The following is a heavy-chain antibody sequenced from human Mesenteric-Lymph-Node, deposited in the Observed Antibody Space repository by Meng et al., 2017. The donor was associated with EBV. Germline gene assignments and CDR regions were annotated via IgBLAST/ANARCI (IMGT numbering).Heavy chain of an antibody. CDR1: GYSFISYA. J-gene: IGHJ4*02. D-gene: IGHD3-10*01. CDR2: INVGNGNT. CDR3: ARDPYYGSGSSLDY. V-gene: IGHV1-3*01. Sequence: QVQLVQSGAEVKKRGASVKGSCKASGYSFISYAIHWVRQAPGQGLEWVGWINVGNGNTRYSQKLQGRVSITRDTAASTAYMELSSLRSEDTGIYFCARDPYYGSGSSLDYWGQGTLVTVSS.